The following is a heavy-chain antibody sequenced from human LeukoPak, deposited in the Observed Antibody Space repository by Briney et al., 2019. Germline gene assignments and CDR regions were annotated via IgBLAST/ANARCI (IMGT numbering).Heavy chain of an antibody. D-gene: IGHD3-22*01. J-gene: IGHJ3*02. CDR1: GFTVSSNY. CDR2: ISSSSSTI. Sequence: GGSLRLSCAASGFTVSSNYMNWVRQAPGKGLEWVSYISSSSSTIYYADSVKGRFTISRDNAKNSLYLQMNSLRAEDTAVYYCARDFQTYYYDSSGLPNDAFDIWGQGTMVTVSS. V-gene: IGHV3-48*04. CDR3: ARDFQTYYYDSSGLPNDAFDI.